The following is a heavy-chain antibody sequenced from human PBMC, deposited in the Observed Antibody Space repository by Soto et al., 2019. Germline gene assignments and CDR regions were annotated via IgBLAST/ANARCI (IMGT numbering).Heavy chain of an antibody. Sequence: GGSMSLSCVWSGLTFRNYCIHWIRPAPGKGLEWVAVIWSDASDRHHADSVKGRFTISRDNSKNTLYLQMNSLTAEDTAVYYCARDRTNAHYIDFWGLGTLVTVSS. V-gene: IGHV3-33*01. J-gene: IGHJ4*02. D-gene: IGHD1-1*01. CDR3: ARDRTNAHYIDF. CDR1: GLTFRNYC. CDR2: IWSDASDR.